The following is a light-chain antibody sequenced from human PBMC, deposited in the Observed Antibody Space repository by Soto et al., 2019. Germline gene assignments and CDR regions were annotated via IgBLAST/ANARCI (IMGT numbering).Light chain of an antibody. CDR1: QSVSSD. V-gene: IGKV3-15*01. Sequence: EIVMTQSPATLSVSPGERATLSCRASQSVSSDLAWYQHKPGQAPRLLIYGASTRATGIPARFSGRGSGTELTLTISSLKSVDFAVYYCQQYDNWPQTLGQGTKVDIK. CDR2: GAS. CDR3: QQYDNWPQT. J-gene: IGKJ1*01.